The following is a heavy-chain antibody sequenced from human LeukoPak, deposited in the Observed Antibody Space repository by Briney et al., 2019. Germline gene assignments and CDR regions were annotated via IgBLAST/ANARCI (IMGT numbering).Heavy chain of an antibody. J-gene: IGHJ6*02. CDR3: ARDQAGGRFLEWSYGMDV. D-gene: IGHD3-3*01. V-gene: IGHV4-39*07. CDR2: IYYSGST. CDR1: GGSISSSSYY. Sequence: PSETLSLTCTVSGGSISSSSYYWGWIRQPPGKGLEWIGSIYYSGSTYYNPSLKSRVTISVDTSKNQFSLKLSSVTAADTAVYYCARDQAGGRFLEWSYGMDVWGQGTTVTVSS.